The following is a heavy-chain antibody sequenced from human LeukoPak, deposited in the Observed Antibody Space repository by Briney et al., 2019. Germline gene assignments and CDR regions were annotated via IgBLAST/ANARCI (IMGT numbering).Heavy chain of an antibody. CDR1: GYTFSDYF. J-gene: IGHJ4*02. CDR2: INPKSGVT. Sequence: AAVKVSCKASGYTFSDYFVHWVRQAPGQGPEWMGWINPKSGVTKYAQKFQGRVTMVCDTATTTVYMDLSSLTSDDTAVYFCARGWGSLYYFDFWGQGTLVTVSS. D-gene: IGHD3-16*01. V-gene: IGHV1-2*02. CDR3: ARGWGSLYYFDF.